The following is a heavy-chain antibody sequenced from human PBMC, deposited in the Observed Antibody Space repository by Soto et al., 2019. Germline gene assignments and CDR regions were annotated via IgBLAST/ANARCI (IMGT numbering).Heavy chain of an antibody. Sequence: SETLSLTCDVSGASISNDNWWSWVRQPPGKGLEWIGEIYHSGRNNYNPSLKSRVTISVDKSKNQFSLKLSSVTAADTAVYYCAKDLGIAVSARRAFDIWGQGPMVTVS. D-gene: IGHD6-19*01. V-gene: IGHV4-4*02. CDR1: GASISNDNW. CDR3: AKDLGIAVSARRAFDI. CDR2: IYHSGRN. J-gene: IGHJ3*02.